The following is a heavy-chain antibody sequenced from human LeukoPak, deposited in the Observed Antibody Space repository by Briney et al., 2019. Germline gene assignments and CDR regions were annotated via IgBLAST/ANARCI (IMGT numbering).Heavy chain of an antibody. CDR3: ARDLSRAYYDYIWGSYRLSNDAFDI. Sequence: PGGSLRLSCAASEFTFSSYSMTWVLQAPGKGLEWVSSISSSGSYIYYYADSVKGRFTISRDNAKNSLYLQMNSLRAEDTAVYYCARDLSRAYYDYIWGSYRLSNDAFDIWGQGTMVTVSS. J-gene: IGHJ3*02. CDR2: ISSSGSYI. CDR1: EFTFSSYS. V-gene: IGHV3-21*01. D-gene: IGHD3-16*02.